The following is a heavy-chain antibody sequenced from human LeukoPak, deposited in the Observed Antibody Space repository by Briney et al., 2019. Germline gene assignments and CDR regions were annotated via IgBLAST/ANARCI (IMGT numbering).Heavy chain of an antibody. Sequence: SGGSLRLSCAASGLTFSSYAMHWVRQAPGKGLEWVAVISYDGSNKYYADSVKGRFTISRDNSKNTLYLQMNSLRAEDTAVYYCARDPYYGSGPLGYWGQGTLVTVSS. V-gene: IGHV3-30*04. D-gene: IGHD3-10*01. CDR1: GLTFSSYA. CDR3: ARDPYYGSGPLGY. J-gene: IGHJ4*02. CDR2: ISYDGSNK.